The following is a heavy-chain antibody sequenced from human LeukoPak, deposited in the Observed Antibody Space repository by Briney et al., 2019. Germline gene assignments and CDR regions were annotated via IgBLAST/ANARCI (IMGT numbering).Heavy chain of an antibody. J-gene: IGHJ4*02. CDR1: GYTFTGYY. D-gene: IGHD3-22*01. V-gene: IGHV1-18*04. CDR3: ARSEGGISYDSSGYSTFDY. Sequence: ASVKVSCKASGYTFTGYYMHWVRQAPGQGLEWMGWISAYNGNTNYAQKLQGRVTMTTDTSTSTAYMELRSLRSDDTAVYYCARSEGGISYDSSGYSTFDYWGQGTLVTVSS. CDR2: ISAYNGNT.